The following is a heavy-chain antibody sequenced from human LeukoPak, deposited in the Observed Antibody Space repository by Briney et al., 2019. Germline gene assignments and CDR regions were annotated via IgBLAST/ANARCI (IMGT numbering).Heavy chain of an antibody. CDR2: ISSSSSTI. D-gene: IGHD5-18*01. CDR1: GFTFSSYS. V-gene: IGHV3-48*04. J-gene: IGHJ4*02. CDR3: ARDRSGYSYGQFDY. Sequence: GGSLRLSCAASGFTFSSYSMNWVRQAPGKGLEWVSYISSSSSTIYYADSVKGRFTISGDNAKNSLYLQMNSLRAEDTAVYYCARDRSGYSYGQFDYWGQGTPVTVSS.